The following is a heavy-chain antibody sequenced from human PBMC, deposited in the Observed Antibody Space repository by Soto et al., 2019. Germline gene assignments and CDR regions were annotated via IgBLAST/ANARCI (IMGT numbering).Heavy chain of an antibody. V-gene: IGHV1-69*01. CDR1: GGTFSSYA. J-gene: IGHJ5*02. D-gene: IGHD2-2*01. CDR3: ASEYCSTTSCFNDNWFDP. Sequence: QVQLVQSGAEVKKPGSSVRVSCKASGGTFSSYAISWVRQAPGQGLEWMGGIIPLFRRSNYAQKFQGRVTITADESTSTAYMELSSLSCEDTAVYYCASEYCSTTSCFNDNWFDPWGQGTLVTVSS. CDR2: IIPLFRRS.